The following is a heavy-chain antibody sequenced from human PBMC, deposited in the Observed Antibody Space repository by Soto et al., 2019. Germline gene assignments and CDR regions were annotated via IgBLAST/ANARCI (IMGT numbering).Heavy chain of an antibody. CDR2: ISYDGSNK. Sequence: QVRLVESGGGVVQPGRSLRLSCAASGFTFSSYGMHWVRQAPGKGLEWVAVISYDGSNKYYADSVKGRFTISRDNSKNTLYLQMNSLRAEDTAVYYCAKAPYSGYEIDYWGQGTLVTVSS. V-gene: IGHV3-30*18. J-gene: IGHJ4*02. CDR3: AKAPYSGYEIDY. CDR1: GFTFSSYG. D-gene: IGHD5-12*01.